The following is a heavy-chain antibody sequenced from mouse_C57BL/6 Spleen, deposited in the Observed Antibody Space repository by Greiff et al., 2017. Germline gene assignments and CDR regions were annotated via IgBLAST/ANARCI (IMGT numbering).Heavy chain of an antibody. CDR1: GYTFTSYW. J-gene: IGHJ3*01. CDR2: IYPGSGST. V-gene: IGHV1-55*01. Sequence: QVQLQQPGAELVKPGASVKMSCKASGYTFTSYWITWVKQRPGQGLEWIGDIYPGSGSTNYNEKFKSKATLTVDTSSSTAYRQLSSLTSENSAVYNCASEYGNYVFAYWGQGTLVTVSA. D-gene: IGHD2-10*02. CDR3: ASEYGNYVFAY.